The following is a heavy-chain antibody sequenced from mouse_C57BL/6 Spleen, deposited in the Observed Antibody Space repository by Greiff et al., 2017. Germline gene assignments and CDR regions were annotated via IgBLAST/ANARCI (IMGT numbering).Heavy chain of an antibody. D-gene: IGHD2-1*01. CDR2: IDPSDSET. J-gene: IGHJ3*01. CDR1: GYTFTSYW. Sequence: VQLQQPGAGLVRPGSSVKLSCKASGYTFTSYWMHWVKQRPIQGLEWIGNIDPSDSETHYNHKFKDKATLTVDKSSSTAYMQLSRLTSEDSAFYYCARYYGNYQAWFAYWGQGTLVTVSA. CDR3: ARYYGNYQAWFAY. V-gene: IGHV1-52*01.